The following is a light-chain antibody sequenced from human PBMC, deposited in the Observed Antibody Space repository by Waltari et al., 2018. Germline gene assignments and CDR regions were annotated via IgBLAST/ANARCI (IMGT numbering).Light chain of an antibody. V-gene: IGKV1-13*02. CDR1: QGISSA. J-gene: IGKJ5*01. Sequence: AIHLTQSPSSLSASVGDRITITCRASQGISSALAWYQQKPEESTKFLIYDASSLQSGVPSRFSGSASGTDFTLTITSLQPEDFATYYGQQLHSYPITFGQGTRLEIK. CDR3: QQLHSYPIT. CDR2: DAS.